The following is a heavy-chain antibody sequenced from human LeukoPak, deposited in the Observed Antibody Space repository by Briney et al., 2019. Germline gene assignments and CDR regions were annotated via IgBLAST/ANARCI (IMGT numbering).Heavy chain of an antibody. Sequence: SVKVSCKASGGTFSSYAISWVRQAPGQGLEWMGGIIPIFGTANYAQKFQGRVTITTDESTSTAYMELSSLRSEDTAVYYSARGTYCSGGSCYSADYWGQGTLVTVSS. V-gene: IGHV1-69*05. D-gene: IGHD2-15*01. J-gene: IGHJ4*02. CDR3: ARGTYCSGGSCYSADY. CDR1: GGTFSSYA. CDR2: IIPIFGTA.